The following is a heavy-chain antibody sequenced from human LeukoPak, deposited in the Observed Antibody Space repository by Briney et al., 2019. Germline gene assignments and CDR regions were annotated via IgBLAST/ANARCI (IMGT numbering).Heavy chain of an antibody. CDR1: GGSFSGYY. J-gene: IGHJ4*02. D-gene: IGHD3-10*01. V-gene: IGHV4-34*01. Sequence: SETLSLTCAVYGGSFSGYYWSWIRQPPGKGLEWIGEINHSGSTNYNPSLKSRVTISVDTSKNQFSLKLSSVTAADTAVYYCARRTKKDYYGSGSYKGGFDYWGQGTLVTVSS. CDR2: INHSGST. CDR3: ARRTKKDYYGSGSYKGGFDY.